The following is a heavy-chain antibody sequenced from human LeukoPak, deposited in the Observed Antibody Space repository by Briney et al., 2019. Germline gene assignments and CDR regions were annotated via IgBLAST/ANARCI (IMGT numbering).Heavy chain of an antibody. CDR3: ARLRSGYCSSTSCYRYYYMDV. D-gene: IGHD2-2*01. J-gene: IGHJ6*03. CDR2: INHSGST. V-gene: IGHV4-34*01. CDR1: GGSFSGYY. Sequence: PSETLSLTCAVYGGSFSGYYWSWIRQPPGKGLEGIGEINHSGSTNYNPSLKSRVTISVDTSKNQFSLKLSSVTAADTAVYYRARLRSGYCSSTSCYRYYYMDVWDKGTTVTVSS.